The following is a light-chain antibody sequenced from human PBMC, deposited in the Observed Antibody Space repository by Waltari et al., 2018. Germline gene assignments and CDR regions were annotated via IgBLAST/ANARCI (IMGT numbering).Light chain of an antibody. CDR1: QSLVHSDGNTY. Sequence: DVVMTQSPLSLPVTLGQPASISCRSSQSLVHSDGNTYLNWFQQRQGQSPRRIFYRVSNRDSGVPDRFSGSGSGTDFTLKITRVEAEDVGVYYCMQGTHWPWTFGQGTKVEIK. V-gene: IGKV2-30*02. J-gene: IGKJ1*01. CDR2: RVS. CDR3: MQGTHWPWT.